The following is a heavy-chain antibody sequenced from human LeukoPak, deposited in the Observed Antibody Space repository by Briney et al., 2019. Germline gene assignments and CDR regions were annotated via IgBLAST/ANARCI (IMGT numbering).Heavy chain of an antibody. CDR2: IWYDGSND. D-gene: IGHD5-12*01. J-gene: IGHJ4*02. CDR3: AKTSRGNSAYDSPFDY. V-gene: IGHV3-33*06. Sequence: GGSLRLSCVASGFTFSNYAMHWVRQAPGKGLEWVAVIWYDGSNDYYANSVKGRFAISRDNSKNTVYLQMNSLRAGDTAIYYCAKTSRGNSAYDSPFDYWGQGTLVTVSS. CDR1: GFTFSNYA.